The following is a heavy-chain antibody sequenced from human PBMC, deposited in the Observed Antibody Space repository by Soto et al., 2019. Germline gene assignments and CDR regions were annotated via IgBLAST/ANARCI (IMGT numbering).Heavy chain of an antibody. CDR2: IYYSGST. J-gene: IGHJ3*02. V-gene: IGHV4-39*01. CDR3: ARLITMAGIHAFDI. CDR1: GGSISSSSYY. Sequence: PSGTLSLTCTVSGGSISSSSYYWGWIRQPPGKGLEWIGSIYYSGSTYYNPSLKSRVTISVDTSKNQFSLKLSSVAAADTAVYYCARLITMAGIHAFDIWGQGTMVTVSS. D-gene: IGHD3-10*01.